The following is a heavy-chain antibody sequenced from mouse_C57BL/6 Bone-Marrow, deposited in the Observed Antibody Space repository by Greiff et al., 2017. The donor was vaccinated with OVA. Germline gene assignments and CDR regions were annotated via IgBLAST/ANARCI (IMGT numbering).Heavy chain of an antibody. Sequence: EVKLVESGGGLVQPKGSLKLSCAASGFSFNTYAMNWVRQAPGKGLEWVARIRSKSNNYATYYADSVKDRFTISRDDSESMLYLQMNNLKTEDTAMYYCVRSHYYGSSYDYYAMDYWGQGTSVTVSS. CDR3: VRSHYYGSSYDYYAMDY. D-gene: IGHD1-1*01. J-gene: IGHJ4*01. V-gene: IGHV10-1*01. CDR2: IRSKSNNYAT. CDR1: GFSFNTYA.